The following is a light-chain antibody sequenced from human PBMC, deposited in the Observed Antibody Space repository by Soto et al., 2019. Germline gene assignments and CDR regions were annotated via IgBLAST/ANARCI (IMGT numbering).Light chain of an antibody. J-gene: IGKJ2*01. CDR3: QQYKSYSPYT. Sequence: DIQMTQSPSTLSASVGDRVTITCRASQSINNWLAWYQQKSGKAPKLLIYKASSLESGVPSRFSGSGSGTAFTLTINSLQPEDFATYFCQQYKSYSPYTFGQGTKLEIK. CDR1: QSINNW. V-gene: IGKV1-5*03. CDR2: KAS.